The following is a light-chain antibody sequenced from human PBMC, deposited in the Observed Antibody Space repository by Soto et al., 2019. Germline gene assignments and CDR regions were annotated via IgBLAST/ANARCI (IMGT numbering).Light chain of an antibody. V-gene: IGKV3-20*01. J-gene: IGKJ1*01. CDR1: QSVSSDY. CDR3: QQYGSSSSWT. Sequence: EIVLTQSPGTLSLSPGESATLSCRASQSVSSDYLAWYQQRPGQAPRLLIYGASSRPTGIPDRFIGSGSGTDFTLTINRLEPEDFAVYYCQQYGSSSSWTFGQETRVEIK. CDR2: GAS.